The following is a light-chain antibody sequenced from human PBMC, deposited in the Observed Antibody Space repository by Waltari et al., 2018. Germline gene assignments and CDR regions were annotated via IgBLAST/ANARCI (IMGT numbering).Light chain of an antibody. CDR1: SSHVGGYNS. CDR3: SSYTSSSTPV. V-gene: IGLV2-14*03. J-gene: IGLJ3*02. Sequence: QSALTQPASVSGSPGQSITISCPGTSSHVGGYNSVTWYQQHPGKAPNLMIYDVSNRPSGVSNRFSGSKSGNTASLTISGLQAEDEADYYCSSYTSSSTPVFGGGTKLTVL. CDR2: DVS.